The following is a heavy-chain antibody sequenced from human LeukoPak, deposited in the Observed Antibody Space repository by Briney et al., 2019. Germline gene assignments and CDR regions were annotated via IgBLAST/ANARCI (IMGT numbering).Heavy chain of an antibody. CDR1: GYTFTSYG. V-gene: IGHV1-8*02. CDR3: AREDYYGSGSYFDAFDI. J-gene: IGHJ3*02. Sequence: ASVKVSCKASGYTFTSYGINWVRQATGQGLEWMGWMNPNSGNTGYAQKFQGRVTMTRNTSISTAYMELSSLRSEDTAVYYCAREDYYGSGSYFDAFDIWGQGTMVTVSS. D-gene: IGHD3-10*01. CDR2: MNPNSGNT.